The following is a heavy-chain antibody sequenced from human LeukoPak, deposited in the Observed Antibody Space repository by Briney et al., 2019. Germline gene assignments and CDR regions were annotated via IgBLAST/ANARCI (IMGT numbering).Heavy chain of an antibody. CDR1: GYAFTGYY. D-gene: IGHD3-3*01. Sequence: ASVKVSCKASGYAFTGYYMHWVRQAPGQGLEWMGWINPNSGGTNYAQKFQSRVTMTRDTSISTAYMELSRLRSDDTAVYYCARDGNYDFWSGYYTPTWFDPWGQGTLVTVSS. CDR3: ARDGNYDFWSGYYTPTWFDP. J-gene: IGHJ5*02. V-gene: IGHV1-2*02. CDR2: INPNSGGT.